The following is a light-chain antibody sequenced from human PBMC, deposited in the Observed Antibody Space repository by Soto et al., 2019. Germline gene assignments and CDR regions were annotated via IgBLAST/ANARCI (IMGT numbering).Light chain of an antibody. CDR2: EVS. V-gene: IGLV2-14*01. Sequence: QSALTQPASVSGSPGQSITISCTGTSSDVGSYNYVSWYQQHPGKAPKLMIYEVSNRPSGVSNRFSGSKSGNTASLTISGLQAEDEAEYYCSSYTSSSTHVVFGGGTKVTVL. CDR1: SSDVGSYNY. CDR3: SSYTSSSTHVV. J-gene: IGLJ2*01.